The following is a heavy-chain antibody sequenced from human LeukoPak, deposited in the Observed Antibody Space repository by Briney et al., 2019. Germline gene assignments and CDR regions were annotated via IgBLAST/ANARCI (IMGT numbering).Heavy chain of an antibody. CDR2: INPNSGGT. D-gene: IGHD3-3*01. CDR1: GYTFTGYY. CDR3: ARGHYRSYDFWSGYFPR. J-gene: IGHJ4*02. Sequence: ASVKVSCKASGYTFTGYYMHWVRQAPGQGLEWMGWINPNSGGTNYAQKFQGRVTMTRDTSISTAYMELSRLRSDDTAVYYCARGHYRSYDFWSGYFPRWGQGTLVTVSS. V-gene: IGHV1-2*02.